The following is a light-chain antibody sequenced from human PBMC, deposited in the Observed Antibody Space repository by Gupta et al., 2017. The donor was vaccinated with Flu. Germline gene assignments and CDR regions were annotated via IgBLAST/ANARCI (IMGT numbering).Light chain of an antibody. CDR1: NIGSKS. V-gene: IGLV3-21*02. CDR2: DDS. CDR3: QVWDSSSDHVA. Sequence: GQTARITGGGRNIGSKSVHWYQQKPGQAPVLVVNDDSDRPSGIPERFSGSNSGNTATLTISRVEAGDEADYYCQVWDSSSDHVAFGGGTKLTVL. J-gene: IGLJ2*01.